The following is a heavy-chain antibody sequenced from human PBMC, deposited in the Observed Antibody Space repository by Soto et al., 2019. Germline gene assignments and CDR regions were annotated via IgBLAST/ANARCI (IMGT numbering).Heavy chain of an antibody. Sequence: PGESLKISCKASGYNFNIHWIGWARQMPGKGLEWMGIIYPGDSGTRYSPSLQGQVTISVDKSISTAYLQWSSLKASDTAMYYCARLLGTGYYAMDVWGQGTTVTVSS. CDR2: IYPGDSGT. CDR1: GYNFNIHW. CDR3: ARLLGTGYYAMDV. D-gene: IGHD7-27*01. V-gene: IGHV5-51*01. J-gene: IGHJ6*02.